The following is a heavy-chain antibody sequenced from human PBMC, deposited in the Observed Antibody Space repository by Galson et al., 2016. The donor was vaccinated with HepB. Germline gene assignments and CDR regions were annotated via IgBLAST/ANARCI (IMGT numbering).Heavy chain of an antibody. V-gene: IGHV3-23*01. CDR2: ISSSGADT. CDR3: AKGGTWYDY. CDR1: GFTFSSYA. D-gene: IGHD2-15*01. Sequence: SLRLSCAASGFTFSSYAMSWVRQAPGKGLEWVSTISSSGADTYYADSVKGLFTISRDNSKNTLYLQMNSLRAENTPVYYCAKGGTWYDYWGQGTLVTVSS. J-gene: IGHJ4*02.